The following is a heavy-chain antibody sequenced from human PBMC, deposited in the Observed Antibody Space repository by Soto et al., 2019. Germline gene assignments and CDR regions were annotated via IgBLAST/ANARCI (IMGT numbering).Heavy chain of an antibody. Sequence: PGGSLRLSCSVSGFTFSSYAMHWVRQAPGKGLEYASSISSNGRTTYYADPVKGRFTISRDNSKNTLYLQMSSLRAEDTAVYYCVKDRYIDYWGQGTLVTVSS. CDR2: ISSNGRTT. V-gene: IGHV3-64D*06. CDR1: GFTFSSYA. CDR3: VKDRYIDY. J-gene: IGHJ4*02.